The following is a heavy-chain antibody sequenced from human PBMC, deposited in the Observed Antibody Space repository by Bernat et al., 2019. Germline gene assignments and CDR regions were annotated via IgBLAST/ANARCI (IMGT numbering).Heavy chain of an antibody. CDR3: ARAFEEWLVKRYCYFDL. CDR1: GFTFSSYW. CDR2: IKQDGSEK. V-gene: IGHV3-7*01. J-gene: IGHJ2*01. D-gene: IGHD6-19*01. Sequence: EVQLVESGGGLVQPGGSLRLSCAASGFTFSSYWMSWVRQAPGKGLEWVANIKQDGSEKYYVDSVKGRFTISRDNAKNSLYLQMNSLRAEDTAVYYCARAFEEWLVKRYCYFDLWGRGTLVTVSS.